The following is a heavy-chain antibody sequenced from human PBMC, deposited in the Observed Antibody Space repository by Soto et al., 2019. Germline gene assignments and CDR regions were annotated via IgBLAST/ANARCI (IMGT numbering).Heavy chain of an antibody. V-gene: IGHV3-21*01. CDR2: ISSSSSYI. Sequence: EVQLVESGGGLVKPGGSLRLSCAASGFTFSSYSMNWVRQAPGKGLEWVSSISSSSSYIYYADSVKGRFTISRDNAKNSLYLQMNSVRAEDTAVYYCARSDEVATDNWFDPWGQGTLVTVSS. D-gene: IGHD1-1*01. J-gene: IGHJ5*02. CDR1: GFTFSSYS. CDR3: ARSDEVATDNWFDP.